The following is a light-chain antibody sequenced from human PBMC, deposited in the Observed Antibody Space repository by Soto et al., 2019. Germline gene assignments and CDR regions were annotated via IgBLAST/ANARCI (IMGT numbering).Light chain of an antibody. V-gene: IGKV1-39*01. CDR1: QSISRY. J-gene: IGKJ1*01. CDR3: QQSFSSPLWT. Sequence: DIQMTQSPSSLSASIGDRVTITCRASQSISRYLNWYQQKPGKAPKLLIYAASSLQSGVPSRFSGSGSGTDFTLTISSLQPEDFATYYCQQSFSSPLWTFGQGTKVXIK. CDR2: AAS.